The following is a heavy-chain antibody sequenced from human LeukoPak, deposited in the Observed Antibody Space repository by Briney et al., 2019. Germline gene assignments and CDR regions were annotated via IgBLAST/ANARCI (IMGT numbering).Heavy chain of an antibody. V-gene: IGHV1-69*04. D-gene: IGHD4-17*01. CDR2: IIPILGIA. J-gene: IGHJ5*02. Sequence: ASVKVSCKASGGTFSSYAISWVRQAPGQGLEWMGRIIPILGIANYAQKFQGRVTITADKSTSTAYMELSSPRSEDTAVYYCAREPYGDYLNNWFDPWGQGTLVTVSS. CDR1: GGTFSSYA. CDR3: AREPYGDYLNNWFDP.